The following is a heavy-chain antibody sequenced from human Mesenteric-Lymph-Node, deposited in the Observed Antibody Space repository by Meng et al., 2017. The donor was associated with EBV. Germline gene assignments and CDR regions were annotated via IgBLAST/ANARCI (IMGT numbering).Heavy chain of an antibody. CDR1: GFSFTISGVG. Sequence: QITLKESGPTLVKPTQTLTLTCTFSGFSFTISGVGVGWIRQPPGKALEWLALTYWDDYKRYSPSLKSRLTITKDSSKNQVVLTMTDMDPVDTATYYCAHKPSGEDSVDYCGRGTLVTVSS. V-gene: IGHV2-5*02. CDR2: TYWDDYK. CDR3: AHKPSGEDSVDY. J-gene: IGHJ4*02. D-gene: IGHD1-26*01.